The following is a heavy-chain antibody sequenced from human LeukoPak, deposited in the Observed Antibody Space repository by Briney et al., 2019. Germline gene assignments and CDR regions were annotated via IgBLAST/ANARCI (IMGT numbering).Heavy chain of an antibody. V-gene: IGHV4-38-2*02. CDR2: IYHSGST. D-gene: IGHD3-10*01. J-gene: IGHJ4*02. Sequence: PSETLSLTCTVSGYSISSGYYWGWIRPPPGKGLEWIGSIYHSGSTNYKPSLKSRVTISVDTSKNQFSLKLTSVTATDTAVYYCARHSGSSNYNPLDYWGQGTLVTVSS. CDR1: GYSISSGYY. CDR3: ARHSGSSNYNPLDY.